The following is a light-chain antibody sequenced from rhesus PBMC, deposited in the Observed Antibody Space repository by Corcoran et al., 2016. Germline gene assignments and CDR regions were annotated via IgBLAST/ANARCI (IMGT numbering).Light chain of an antibody. Sequence: QIILTQSPATLSLSPGESATLSCRASQSVSTSLAWYQQKPWQAPRRLMFGASGRATGIPARVTGEGSETDVDPTITSLGTEDVGVYYCYQQSSGYGFGQRTKGEIK. CDR2: GAS. CDR1: QSVSTS. CDR3: YQQSSGYG. J-gene: IGKJ2*01. V-gene: IGKV3-10*01.